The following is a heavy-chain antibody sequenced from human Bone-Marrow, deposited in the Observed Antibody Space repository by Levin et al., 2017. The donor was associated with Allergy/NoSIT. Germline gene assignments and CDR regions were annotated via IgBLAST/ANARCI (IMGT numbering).Heavy chain of an antibody. J-gene: IGHJ3*01. V-gene: IGHV5-51*01. CDR3: ARRRGRDGYRDGFDF. Sequence: GESLKISCKASGYNLTNYWIGWVRQMPGKGLQWMGIIYPGDSYTRYSPSFQGQVTISVDTSISTAYLQWSSLKASDSAMYYCARRRGRDGYRDGFDFWGQGTVVTVSS. D-gene: IGHD5-24*01. CDR2: IYPGDSYT. CDR1: GYNLTNYW.